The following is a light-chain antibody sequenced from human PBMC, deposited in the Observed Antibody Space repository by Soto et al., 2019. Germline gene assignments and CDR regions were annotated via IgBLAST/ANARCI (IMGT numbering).Light chain of an antibody. CDR1: SSDVGGYNY. J-gene: IGLJ2*01. CDR3: SSYTSSSTLV. CDR2: DVS. Sequence: QSALTQPASVSGSPGQSITISCTGTSSDVGGYNYVSWYQQHPGKAPKLMIYDVSDRPSGVYNRFSGSKSGNTASLPISGLQAEEEADYYCSSYTSSSTLVFSGGTKLTVL. V-gene: IGLV2-14*01.